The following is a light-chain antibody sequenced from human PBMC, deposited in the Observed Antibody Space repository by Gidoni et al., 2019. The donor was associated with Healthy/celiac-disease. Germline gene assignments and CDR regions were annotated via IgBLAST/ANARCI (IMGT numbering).Light chain of an antibody. CDR2: KAS. CDR3: RQYNSYPIT. J-gene: IGKJ5*01. Sequence: DIQLMQSPSTLSASVGDRVTISCRACQCISSWLAWYQQKPGKAPKLLIYKASSLESGVPSMFSGSGAGTGFTLTISSLQPDDFATYYCRQYNSYPITFGQGTRLEIK. CDR1: QCISSW. V-gene: IGKV1-5*03.